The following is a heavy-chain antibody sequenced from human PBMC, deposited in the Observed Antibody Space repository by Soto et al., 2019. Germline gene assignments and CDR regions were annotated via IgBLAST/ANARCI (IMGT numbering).Heavy chain of an antibody. CDR3: ARESRRRASSGYEITNGFDY. Sequence: GGSLRLSCAASGFTFSSYWMSWVRQAPGKGLEWVANIKQDGSEKYYVDSVKGRFTISRDNAKNSLYLQMNSLRAEDTAVYYCARESRRRASSGYEITNGFDYWGQGTLVTVSS. D-gene: IGHD5-12*01. CDR1: GFTFSSYW. J-gene: IGHJ4*02. CDR2: IKQDGSEK. V-gene: IGHV3-7*01.